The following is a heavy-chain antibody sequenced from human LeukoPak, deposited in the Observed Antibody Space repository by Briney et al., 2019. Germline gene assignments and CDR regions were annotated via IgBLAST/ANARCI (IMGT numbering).Heavy chain of an antibody. CDR3: ASQADSAYGDYN. CDR1: GFTYSRYW. CDR2: IKGDESYT. D-gene: IGHD4-17*01. Sequence: GGSLRLTCAASGFTYSRYWMHWVRQVPVKGLVWVARIKGDESYTFYADSVKGRFTISRDNAKNTLYLQMNSLRAEDTAVYYCASQADSAYGDYNWGQGTLVTVSS. J-gene: IGHJ4*02. V-gene: IGHV3-74*01.